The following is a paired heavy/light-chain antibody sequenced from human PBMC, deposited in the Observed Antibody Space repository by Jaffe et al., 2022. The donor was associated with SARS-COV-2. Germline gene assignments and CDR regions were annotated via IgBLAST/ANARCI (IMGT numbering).Light chain of an antibody. CDR1: SGSVSSTHY. V-gene: IGLV8-61*01. Sequence: QTVVTQEPSFSVSPGGTVTLTCGLSSGSVSSTHYPSWYQQTPGQAPRTLIYTTNTRSSGVPDRFSGSIFGNKAALTITGAQADDESDYYCMLFMGSGIWVFGGGTKLTVL. CDR2: TTN. J-gene: IGLJ3*02. CDR3: MLFMGSGIWV.
Heavy chain of an antibody. V-gene: IGHV3-7*01. CDR2: IKSDGSDK. CDR1: GFSFSSVY. CDR3: TRFGYSYAIDY. D-gene: IGHD5-18*01. Sequence: EVQLVESGGALVQPGGSLRLSCAASGFSFSSVYMGWVRQAPGKGLEWVAIIKSDGSDKWFVDSVKGRFTISRDNAKSSLYLQMNSLRAEDTAVYYCTRFGYSYAIDYWGQGTLVTVSS. J-gene: IGHJ4*02.